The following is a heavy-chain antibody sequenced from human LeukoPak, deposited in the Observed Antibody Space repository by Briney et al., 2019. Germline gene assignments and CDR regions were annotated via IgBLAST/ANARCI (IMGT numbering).Heavy chain of an antibody. V-gene: IGHV4-39*07. CDR3: ASEGWYSRNTDAFDV. D-gene: IGHD6-13*01. J-gene: IGHJ3*01. CDR1: GGSISSTTFY. CDR2: VYYSGNT. Sequence: SETLSLTCSVSGGSISSTTFYWGWIRQPPGNGPEWIGSVYYSGNTNFNAALQSRVTISVDTSRNQFSLKLTSVTAADTAVYYCASEGWYSRNTDAFDVWGQGTMVTVSS.